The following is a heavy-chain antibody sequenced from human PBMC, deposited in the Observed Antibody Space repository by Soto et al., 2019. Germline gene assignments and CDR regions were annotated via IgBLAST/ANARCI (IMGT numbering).Heavy chain of an antibody. CDR2: IIPILGET. Sequence: QVQLVQSGAEVKKPGSSVRVSCKASGTIFRSYTISWVRQAPGQGLEWMGRIIPILGETNSAQKFQGRVTLTADKSTNTAYMDLNSLRLEETSLYYCARGLGGRMDDWGQGTTVTVSS. CDR1: GTIFRSYT. CDR3: ARGLGGRMDD. V-gene: IGHV1-69*08. D-gene: IGHD3-16*01. J-gene: IGHJ6*02.